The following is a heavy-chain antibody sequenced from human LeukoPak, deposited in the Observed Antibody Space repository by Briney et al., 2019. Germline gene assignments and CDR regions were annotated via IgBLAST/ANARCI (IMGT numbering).Heavy chain of an antibody. CDR1: GYSSTSYW. V-gene: IGHV5-51*01. J-gene: IGHJ4*02. CDR3: ARQVDTAMDDFDY. D-gene: IGHD5-18*01. CDR2: IYPGDSDT. Sequence: PGESLKISCKGSGYSSTSYWIGWVRQMPGKGLEWMGIIYPGDSDTRYSPSFQGQVTISADKSISTAYLQWSSLKASDTAMYYCARQVDTAMDDFDYWGQGTLVTVSS.